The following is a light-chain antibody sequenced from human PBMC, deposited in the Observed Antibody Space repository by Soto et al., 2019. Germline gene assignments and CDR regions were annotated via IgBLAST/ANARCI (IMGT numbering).Light chain of an antibody. J-gene: IGKJ2*01. V-gene: IGKV3-20*01. CDR3: QHYDGSPRT. Sequence: ETVLTQSPGTVSLSPGERATLSCTTSQTVNSDYLAWYQQKPGQAPRLLIYGVFNRATGIPDRFSGSGSVTDFTLAISGLEPEDSAVYYCQHYDGSPRTFGQGTNLEI. CDR1: QTVNSDY. CDR2: GVF.